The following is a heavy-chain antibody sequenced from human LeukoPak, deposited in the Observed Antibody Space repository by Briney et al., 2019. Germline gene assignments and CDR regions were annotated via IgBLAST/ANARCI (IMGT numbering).Heavy chain of an antibody. J-gene: IGHJ4*02. V-gene: IGHV3-48*03. Sequence: PGGSLRLFCAASGFTFSSYEMNWVRQAPGKGLEWVSYISSTGSNIYYADSVKGRFTISRDNAKNSLYLLMNSLRTEDTAVYYCAATYYYDGSGDYWGQGTLVTVSS. CDR3: AATYYYDGSGDY. D-gene: IGHD3-22*01. CDR1: GFTFSSYE. CDR2: ISSTGSNI.